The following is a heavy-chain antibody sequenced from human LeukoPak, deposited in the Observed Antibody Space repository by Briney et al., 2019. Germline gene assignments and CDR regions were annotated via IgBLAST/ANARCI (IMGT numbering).Heavy chain of an antibody. D-gene: IGHD1-26*01. CDR1: GFTFSSYA. CDR2: ISGSGGST. J-gene: IGHJ3*02. CDR3: AKDPIWWEPREGAAFDI. Sequence: PGGSLRLSCAASGFTFSSYAMSWVRQAPGKGLEWVSAISGSGGSTYYADSVKGRFTISRDNSKNTLYLQMNSLRAEDTAVYYCAKDPIWWEPREGAAFDIWGQGTMVTVSS. V-gene: IGHV3-23*01.